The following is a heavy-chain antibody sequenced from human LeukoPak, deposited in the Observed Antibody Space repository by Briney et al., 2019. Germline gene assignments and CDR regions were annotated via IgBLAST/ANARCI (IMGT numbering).Heavy chain of an antibody. D-gene: IGHD1-26*01. Sequence: SGGSLRLSCAASGFSFSDNWMGWVRQAPGKGLEWVAKINQDGSDKYYVDSVKGRFTISRDNNKNSLYLQMNSLRAEDTAVYYCVRWALPDYWGQGTLVTVSS. CDR1: GFSFSDNW. J-gene: IGHJ4*02. CDR2: INQDGSDK. CDR3: VRWALPDY. V-gene: IGHV3-7*01.